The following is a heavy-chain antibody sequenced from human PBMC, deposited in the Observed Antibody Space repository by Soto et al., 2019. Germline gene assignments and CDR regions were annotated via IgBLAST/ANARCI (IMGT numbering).Heavy chain of an antibody. CDR2: IYPGDSDT. V-gene: IGHV5-51*01. CDR1: GYSFTSYW. CDR3: ARQSSIRGYSRYDFDY. D-gene: IGHD5-12*01. J-gene: IGHJ4*02. Sequence: GGSLRLSCKGSGYSFTSYWIGWVRQLPGKGWGWMGIIYPGDSDTRYSPSFQGQVTIPADKSISTVYLQWSSVKASDTAKYSWARQSSIRGYSRYDFDYWGQGTLVTVSS.